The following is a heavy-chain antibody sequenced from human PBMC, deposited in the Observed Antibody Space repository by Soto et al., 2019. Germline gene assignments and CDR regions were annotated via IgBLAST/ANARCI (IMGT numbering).Heavy chain of an antibody. CDR2: MSGSSSTT. D-gene: IGHD1-7*01. V-gene: IGHV3-23*01. CDR3: AKNQERELPRVIDF. J-gene: IGHJ4*02. CDR1: GLTFSHYA. Sequence: GSLRLSCATSGLTFSHYAMSWVRQAPGGGLEWVSSMSGSSSTTYYADSVRGRFTISRDRSKNTLYLQMSSLRAEDTALHYCAKNQERELPRVIDFWGQGTLVTVSS.